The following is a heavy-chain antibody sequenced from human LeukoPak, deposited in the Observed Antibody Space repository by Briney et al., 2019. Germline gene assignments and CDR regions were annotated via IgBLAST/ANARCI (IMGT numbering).Heavy chain of an antibody. CDR3: ARDRSGSPNDC. Sequence: GGSLRLSCAASGFTFSSYSMNWARQAPGKGLEWVSCISSSSGYIYYADSVKGRFTISRDDAKSSLYLQMNSLRAEDTAVYYCARDRSGSPNDCWGQGTLVTVSS. D-gene: IGHD1-26*01. J-gene: IGHJ4*02. CDR1: GFTFSSYS. CDR2: ISSSSGYI. V-gene: IGHV3-21*01.